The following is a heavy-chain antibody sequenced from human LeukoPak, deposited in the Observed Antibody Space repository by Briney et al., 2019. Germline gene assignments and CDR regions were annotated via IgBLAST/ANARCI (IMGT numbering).Heavy chain of an antibody. CDR3: ARLVDTATFDY. CDR1: GFTFSSNW. V-gene: IGHV3-7*01. D-gene: IGHD5-18*01. Sequence: GGSLRLSCVASGFTFSSNWMSWVRQAPGKGLEWVANIKQDGSEKYYVDSVKGRFTISRDNAKNSLYLQMNSLRAEDTAVHYCARLVDTATFDYWGQGTLVTVSS. CDR2: IKQDGSEK. J-gene: IGHJ4*02.